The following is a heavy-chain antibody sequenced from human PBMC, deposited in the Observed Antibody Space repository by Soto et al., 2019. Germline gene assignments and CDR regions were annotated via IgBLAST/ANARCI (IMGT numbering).Heavy chain of an antibody. CDR3: VRGLSGYRAPFDY. J-gene: IGHJ4*02. CDR1: GFPFSSYG. Sequence: GGALRLSCTASGFPFSSYGMHWVRQAPGKGLEGVAVIWDDGSNKYYADSVKGRFTTSRDNSKNTLYLEMSSLRAGVTAVYYCVRGLSGYRAPFDYWGQGTLVTVSS. V-gene: IGHV3-33*01. D-gene: IGHD5-18*01. CDR2: IWDDGSNK.